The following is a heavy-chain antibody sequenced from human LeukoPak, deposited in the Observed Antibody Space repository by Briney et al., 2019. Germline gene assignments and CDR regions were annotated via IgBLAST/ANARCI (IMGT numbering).Heavy chain of an antibody. CDR3: ASGDNDPLFDY. V-gene: IGHV4-31*03. CDR1: GGSISSGGYY. J-gene: IGHJ4*02. CDR2: IYYSGST. D-gene: IGHD1-1*01. Sequence: TPSETLSLTCTVSGGSISSGGYYWSWIRQHPGKGLEWIGSIYYSGSTNYNPSLQGRVTISLDTSRNQFSLKLSSVIAADTAVYYCASGDNDPLFDYWGQGTLVTVSS.